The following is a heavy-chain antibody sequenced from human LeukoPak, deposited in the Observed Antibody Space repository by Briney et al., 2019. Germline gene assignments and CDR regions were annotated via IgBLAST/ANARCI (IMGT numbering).Heavy chain of an antibody. CDR1: GFTFSSCT. Sequence: GGSLRLSCAASGFTFSSCTMNWVRQAPGKGLEWVSSISSSSSYIYYADSVKGRFTISRDNAKNTLYVQMDSLRAEDTAVYYCATSQPWSNFDCWGQGTLVTVSS. J-gene: IGHJ4*02. V-gene: IGHV3-21*01. CDR3: ATSQPWSNFDC. D-gene: IGHD5-18*01. CDR2: ISSSSSYI.